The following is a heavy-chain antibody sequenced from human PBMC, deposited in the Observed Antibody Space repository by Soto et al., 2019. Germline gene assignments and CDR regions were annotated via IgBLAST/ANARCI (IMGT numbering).Heavy chain of an antibody. D-gene: IGHD3-22*01. CDR3: ARREHYYDSSGYYYHFDY. CDR2: IYPGDSDT. V-gene: IGHV5-51*01. J-gene: IGHJ4*02. Sequence: PGESLKISCKGSGYSFTSYWIGWVRQMPGKGLEWMGIIYPGDSDTRYSPSFQGQVTISADKSISTAYLQWSSLKASDTAMYYCARREHYYDSSGYYYHFDYWGQGTLVTVSS. CDR1: GYSFTSYW.